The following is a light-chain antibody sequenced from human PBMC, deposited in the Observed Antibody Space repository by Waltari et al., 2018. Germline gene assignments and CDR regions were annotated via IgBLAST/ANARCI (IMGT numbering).Light chain of an antibody. CDR2: WAS. CDR1: QSVLYSSSNKNY. CDR3: QQYYSSLWT. V-gene: IGKV4-1*01. J-gene: IGKJ1*01. Sequence: DIVMTPSPDSLAVSLGERATINCKSSQSVLYSSSNKNYLAWYQQKPGQPPKLLIYWASTRESGVPDRFSGSGSGTDFTLTISSLQAEDVAVYYCQQYYSSLWTFGQGTKVEIK.